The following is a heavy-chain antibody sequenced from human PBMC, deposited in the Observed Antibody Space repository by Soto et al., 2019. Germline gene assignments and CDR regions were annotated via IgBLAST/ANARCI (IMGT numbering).Heavy chain of an antibody. CDR1: GFTFTSYS. CDR2: SNVDGAHT. D-gene: IGHD1-20*01. V-gene: IGHV3-74*01. Sequence: EVQLVESGGCLIQPGGSLRISCSASGFTFTSYSMHWGRQAPGKGLEWVSHSNVDGAHTPYADSVRGRFTISRDNAKSTPYLPINSLRTDNTDVYYCTRAVNWNLCDYWGPGIQVTVSS. CDR3: TRAVNWNLCDY. J-gene: IGHJ4*02.